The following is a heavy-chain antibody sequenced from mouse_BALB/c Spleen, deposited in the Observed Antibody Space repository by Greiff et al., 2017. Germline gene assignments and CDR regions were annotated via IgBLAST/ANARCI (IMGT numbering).Heavy chain of an antibody. J-gene: IGHJ4*01. CDR1: GFTFSDYY. V-gene: IGHV5-4*02. D-gene: IGHD2-14*01. CDR3: ARVYYRYDLYAMDY. CDR2: ISDGGSYT. Sequence: EVQRVESGGGLVKPGGSLKLSCAASGFTFSDYYMYWVRQTPEKRLEWVATISDGGSYTYYPDSVKGRFTISRDNAKNNLYLQMSSLKSEDTAMYYCARVYYRYDLYAMDYWGQGTSVTVSS.